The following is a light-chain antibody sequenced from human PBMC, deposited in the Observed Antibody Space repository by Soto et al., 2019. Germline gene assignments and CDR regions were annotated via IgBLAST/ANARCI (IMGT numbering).Light chain of an antibody. CDR3: QQYNGWPIT. Sequence: EVVLTQSPGTLSLSPGERATLSCRASQSVTNNYLAWYQQRPGLAPRLLIYGASTRTAGIPDRFTGSGSGTDFTLTISRLEPEDFAVYYCQQYNGWPITFGQGTRLEIK. J-gene: IGKJ5*01. CDR1: QSVTNNY. CDR2: GAS. V-gene: IGKV3-20*01.